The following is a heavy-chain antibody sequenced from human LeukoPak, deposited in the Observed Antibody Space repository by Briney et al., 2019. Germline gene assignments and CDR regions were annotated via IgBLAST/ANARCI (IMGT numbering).Heavy chain of an antibody. J-gene: IGHJ4*02. V-gene: IGHV3-13*01. CDR2: IGTAGDT. Sequence: PGGSLRLSCAASGFTFSNYDMHWVRQTTGKGLEWVSGIGTAGDTYYPDSVKGRFTISRENGKNSLFLQMNSLRAEDTAVYYCARDRPDYGAERFAYWGQGTLVTVSS. CDR1: GFTFSNYD. D-gene: IGHD4-17*01. CDR3: ARDRPDYGAERFAY.